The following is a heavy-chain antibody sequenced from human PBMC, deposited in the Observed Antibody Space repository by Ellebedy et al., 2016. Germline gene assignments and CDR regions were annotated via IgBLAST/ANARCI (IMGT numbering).Heavy chain of an antibody. CDR2: INAGNGNT. J-gene: IGHJ4*02. CDR3: AREVIPAAGIQPNFDY. CDR1: GYTFTTYA. D-gene: IGHD6-13*01. V-gene: IGHV1-3*01. Sequence: ASVKVSCKASGYTFTTYAMHWVRQAPGQRLEWMGWINAGNGNTKYSQKFQGRVTITRDTSATTAYMELSSLRSEDTAVYYCAREVIPAAGIQPNFDYWGQGTQVTVSS.